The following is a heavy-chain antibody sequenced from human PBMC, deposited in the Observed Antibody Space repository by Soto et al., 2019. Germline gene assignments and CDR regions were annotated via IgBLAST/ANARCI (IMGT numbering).Heavy chain of an antibody. V-gene: IGHV2-5*02. CDR1: GFSLNTRAVG. CDR2: ISWDDNK. CDR3: AHRALSWSRYYFDF. Sequence: QITLKESGPTLVKPTQTLTLTCSLSGFSLNTRAVGVGWIRQPPGKALEWLALISWDDNKRYRPSLESRLSIXXXTXRNQVVLTMTNVDPLDTATYYCAHRALSWSRYYFDFWGLGTLVTVSS. J-gene: IGHJ4*02. D-gene: IGHD1-26*01.